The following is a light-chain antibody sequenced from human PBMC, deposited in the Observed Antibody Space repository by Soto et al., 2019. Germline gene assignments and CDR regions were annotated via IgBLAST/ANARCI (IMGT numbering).Light chain of an antibody. CDR2: TAS. Sequence: DIQMTQSPSSLSASVGDRVTITCRASQSVRFYLNWYQQTPGKAPNLLIYTASTVQSGVPSRFSGNGSGTDFTLTINNLQPEDFATYLCQQSYSLPRTFGQGTKLEIK. CDR3: QQSYSLPRT. CDR1: QSVRFY. J-gene: IGKJ2*01. V-gene: IGKV1-39*01.